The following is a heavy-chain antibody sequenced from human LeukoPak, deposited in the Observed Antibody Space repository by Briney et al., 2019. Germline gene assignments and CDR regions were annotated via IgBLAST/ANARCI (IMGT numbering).Heavy chain of an antibody. CDR2: ISYDGSNK. CDR1: GFTFNSYA. Sequence: GGSLRLSCAASGFTFNSYAMHWVRQAPGKGLEWVAVISYDGSNKYYADSVKGRFTISRDNSKNTLYLQMNSLRAEDTAVYYCARAGATMVRGTHYYYYYYMDVWGKGTTVTVSS. J-gene: IGHJ6*03. CDR3: ARAGATMVRGTHYYYYYYMDV. V-gene: IGHV3-30*04. D-gene: IGHD3-10*01.